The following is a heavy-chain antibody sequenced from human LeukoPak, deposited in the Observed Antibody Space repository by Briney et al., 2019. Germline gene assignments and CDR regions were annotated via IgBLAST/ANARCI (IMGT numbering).Heavy chain of an antibody. CDR1: GGSISSGSYY. CDR3: ARDDTIFGDQVFFWFDP. Sequence: SETLSLTXTVSGGSISSGSYYWSGIRQPAGKGLEWIGRIYTSGSTNYNPSLKSRVTISVDTSKNQFSLKLSSVTAADTAVYYCARDDTIFGDQVFFWFDPWGQGTLVTVSS. J-gene: IGHJ5*02. V-gene: IGHV4-61*02. CDR2: IYTSGST. D-gene: IGHD3-3*01.